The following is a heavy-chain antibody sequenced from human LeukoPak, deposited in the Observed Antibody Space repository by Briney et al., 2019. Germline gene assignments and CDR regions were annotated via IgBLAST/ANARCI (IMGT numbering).Heavy chain of an antibody. CDR2: ISSSSSYI. D-gene: IGHD3-3*01. CDR1: GFTFSSYS. V-gene: IGHV3-21*01. J-gene: IGHJ5*02. Sequence: GGSLRLSCAASGFTFSSYSMNWVRQAPGKGLEWVSSISSSSSYIYYADSVKGRFTISRDNAKNSLYLQMNSLRAEDTAVYNCARRSYYDFWSGPNWFDPWGQGTLVTVSS. CDR3: ARRSYYDFWSGPNWFDP.